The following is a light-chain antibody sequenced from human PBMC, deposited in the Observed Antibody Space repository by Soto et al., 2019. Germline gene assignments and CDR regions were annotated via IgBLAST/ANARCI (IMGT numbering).Light chain of an antibody. Sequence: QSVLTQPPSVSAAPGQKVTISCSGSTSNIGNNYVSWYQHLPGTAPKLLIYDNSKRPSGIPDRFSGSKSGTSATLGITGLRTGDEADYHCGTWDTSLSAVVFGGGTKLTVL. CDR1: TSNIGNNY. J-gene: IGLJ2*01. CDR3: GTWDTSLSAVV. V-gene: IGLV1-51*01. CDR2: DNS.